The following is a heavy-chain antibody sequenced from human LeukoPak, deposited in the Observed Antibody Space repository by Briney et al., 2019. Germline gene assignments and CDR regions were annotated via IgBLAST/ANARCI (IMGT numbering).Heavy chain of an antibody. CDR2: IRYDGSNK. CDR3: AKDYYDSSGYYVPYYFDY. D-gene: IGHD3-22*01. V-gene: IGHV3-30*02. CDR1: GFTFSSYG. Sequence: QAGGSLRLSCAASGFTFSSYGMHWVRQAPGKGLEWVAFIRYDGSNKYYADSVKGRFTISRDNSKNTLYLQMNSLRAEDTAVYYCAKDYYDSSGYYVPYYFDYWGQGTLVTVSS. J-gene: IGHJ4*02.